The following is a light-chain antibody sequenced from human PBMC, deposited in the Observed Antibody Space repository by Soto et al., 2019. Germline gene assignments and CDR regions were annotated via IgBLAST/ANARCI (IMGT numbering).Light chain of an antibody. Sequence: DILLTQSPSFLSASVGNRVTITCRASQGISNYLAWYQQKPGKAPKLLIYDASTLQSGVSSRFRGSGAVTTFTLTISSLQSEDLATYYWQQLNTYPLTCDGGTKVEIK. V-gene: IGKV1-9*01. CDR1: QGISNY. J-gene: IGKJ4*01. CDR3: QQLNTYPLT. CDR2: DAS.